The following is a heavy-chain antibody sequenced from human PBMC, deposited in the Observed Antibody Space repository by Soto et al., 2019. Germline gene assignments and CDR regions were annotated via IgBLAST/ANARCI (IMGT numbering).Heavy chain of an antibody. Sequence: VGSLRLSCAASGFTFSSYWMSWVRQAPGKGLEWVANIKQDGSEKYYVDSVKGRFTISRDNAKNSLYLQMNSLRAEDTAVYYCARDQTRGGYYNYYYYGMDVWGQGTTVTVSS. CDR2: IKQDGSEK. CDR1: GFTFSSYW. CDR3: ARDQTRGGYYNYYYYGMDV. J-gene: IGHJ6*02. V-gene: IGHV3-7*03. D-gene: IGHD3-22*01.